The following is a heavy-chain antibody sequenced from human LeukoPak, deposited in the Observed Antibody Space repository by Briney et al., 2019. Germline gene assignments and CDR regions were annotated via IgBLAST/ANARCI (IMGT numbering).Heavy chain of an antibody. D-gene: IGHD3-16*01. CDR3: ARFGVDYDMDV. V-gene: IGHV4-59*11. CDR2: IHYSGRP. Sequence: PSETLSLTCTVSGSSISGHYWTWIRQPPGKGLEWIGQIHYSGRPDYNPSLKSRVTISVDTSKNQLSLKVTSVTGADTAVYYCARFGVDYDMDVWGQGTTVTVPS. J-gene: IGHJ6*02. CDR1: GSSISGHY.